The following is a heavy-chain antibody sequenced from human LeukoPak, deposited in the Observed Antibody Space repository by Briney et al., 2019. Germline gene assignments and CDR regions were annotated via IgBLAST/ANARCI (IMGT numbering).Heavy chain of an antibody. J-gene: IGHJ4*02. CDR1: GDSVSSNSAA. D-gene: IGHD6-13*01. CDR3: ARGGTAAAGPRLDY. CDR2: TYYRSKWYN. Sequence: SQTLSLTCAISGDSVSSNSAAWNWIRHSPSRGLEWLGRTYYRSKWYNDYAVSVKSRITINPDTSKNQFSLQLNSVTPEDTAVYYCARGGTAAAGPRLDYWGQGTLVTVSS. V-gene: IGHV6-1*01.